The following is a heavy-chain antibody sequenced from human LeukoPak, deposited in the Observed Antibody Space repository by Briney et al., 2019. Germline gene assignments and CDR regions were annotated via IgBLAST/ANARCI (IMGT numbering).Heavy chain of an antibody. V-gene: IGHV4-34*01. CDR3: ASIAAAGTGVVYFDY. CDR2: INHSGST. Sequence: PETLSLTCAVYGGSFRGYYWSWIRQPPGKGLEWIGEINHSGSTNYNPSLKSRVTISLDTSMKKFSLKLNSVTAADTAVYYCASIAAAGTGVVYFDYWGQGTLVTVSS. J-gene: IGHJ4*02. CDR1: GGSFRGYY. D-gene: IGHD6-13*01.